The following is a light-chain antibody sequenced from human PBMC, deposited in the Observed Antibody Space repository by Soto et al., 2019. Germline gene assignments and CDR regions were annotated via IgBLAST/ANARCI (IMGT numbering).Light chain of an antibody. CDR1: QVIGTF. V-gene: IGKV1-9*01. CDR2: SAS. Sequence: DIQLTQSPSFMSASLGDRVTFTCRASQVIGTFLAWYQHKPGRAPSLLIYSASTLHSGVPSRFXXXXXXXXXXXXIXSLQPEDLATYYCQQLKNYPNTFGQGTKLEIK. CDR3: QQLKNYPNT. J-gene: IGKJ2*01.